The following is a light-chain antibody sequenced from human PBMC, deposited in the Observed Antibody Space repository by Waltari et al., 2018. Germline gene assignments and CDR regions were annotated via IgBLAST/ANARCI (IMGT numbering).Light chain of an antibody. V-gene: IGKV3-15*01. Sequence: EVVMTQSPDTLSVSPGERATLSCRASQNVYTNLAWYQQSPGQPPRLLIFRASTRASGIPARFRGRGSWTEFTPPISSLQSEDSAVYYCQQYNNWPPITFGQGTRLEIK. J-gene: IGKJ5*01. CDR2: RAS. CDR1: QNVYTN. CDR3: QQYNNWPPIT.